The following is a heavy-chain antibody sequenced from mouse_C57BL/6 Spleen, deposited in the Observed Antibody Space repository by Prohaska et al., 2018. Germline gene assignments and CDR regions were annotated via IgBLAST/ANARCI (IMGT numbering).Heavy chain of an antibody. CDR1: GFTFSNYW. J-gene: IGHJ1*03. Sequence: EVKLEESGGDLVQPGGSMKLSCVASGFTFSNYWMNWVRQSPEKGREWFAQIRLKSDNDATHYAESVKGRLTISRDDSKSSVYLQMNNLRAEDTGIYYCTERYWYFDVWGTGTTVTVSS. CDR3: TERYWYFDV. V-gene: IGHV6-3*01. CDR2: IRLKSDNDAT.